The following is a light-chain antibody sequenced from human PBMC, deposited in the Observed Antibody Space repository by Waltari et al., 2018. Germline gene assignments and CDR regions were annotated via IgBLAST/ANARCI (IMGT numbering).Light chain of an antibody. J-gene: IGKJ1*01. Sequence: DIQMTQSPFTLSQSVGDTVSITCRASQSMNRWLAWYQQKPGKAPNRLIYRASTLESGVPSRFSGSESGAEFTLTISSLQPDDFATYYCQQYSDDWTFGQGTKVEIK. CDR1: QSMNRW. CDR2: RAS. CDR3: QQYSDDWT. V-gene: IGKV1-5*03.